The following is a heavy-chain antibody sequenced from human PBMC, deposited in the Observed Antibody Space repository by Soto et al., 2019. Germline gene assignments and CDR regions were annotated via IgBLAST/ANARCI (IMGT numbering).Heavy chain of an antibody. CDR2: INAGNGNT. Sequence: QVQLVQSGAEVKKPGASVNVSCKASELTSPNNAMHGVPQPPGQRLEGMGGINAGNGNTRYSQRLQGRVTISRDTSASTVYMDLSSLRSEDTAVYYCARDYADIAVAGIPLLAHWGQGTLVTVSS. D-gene: IGHD6-19*01. CDR3: ARDYADIAVAGIPLLAH. J-gene: IGHJ4*01. V-gene: IGHV1-3*01. CDR1: ELTSPNNA.